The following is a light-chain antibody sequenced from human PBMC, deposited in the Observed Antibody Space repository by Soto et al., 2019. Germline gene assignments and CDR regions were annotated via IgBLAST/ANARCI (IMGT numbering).Light chain of an antibody. CDR2: AAS. CDR1: QDIKKY. J-gene: IGKJ1*01. Sequence: DIQMTQSPSSLSASVGDRVTITCQASQDIKKYLNWYQQKPGKAPKLPIYAASNLETGVPSRFSGSGSGTDFTFTISSLQPEDIATYYCQQYDNLPWTFGQGTRVEIK. V-gene: IGKV1-33*01. CDR3: QQYDNLPWT.